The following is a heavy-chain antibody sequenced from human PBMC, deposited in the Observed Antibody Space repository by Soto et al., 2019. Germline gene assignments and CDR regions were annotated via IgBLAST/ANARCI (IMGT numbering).Heavy chain of an antibody. Sequence: GGSLRLSCAASGFTFSSYSMNWVRQAPGKGLEWVSSISSSSSYIYYADSLKGRFTISRDNAKNSLYLQMNSLRAEDTAVYYCAIHSDAFDIWGQGTMVTVSS. V-gene: IGHV3-21*01. J-gene: IGHJ3*02. CDR3: AIHSDAFDI. CDR2: ISSSSSYI. CDR1: GFTFSSYS.